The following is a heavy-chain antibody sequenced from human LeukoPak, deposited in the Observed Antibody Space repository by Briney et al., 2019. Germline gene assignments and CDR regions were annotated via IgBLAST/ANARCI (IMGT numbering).Heavy chain of an antibody. J-gene: IGHJ4*02. CDR2: INTDSSDI. D-gene: IGHD2-2*01. CDR3: ARDTFQPGLIDS. V-gene: IGHV3-21*05. CDR1: GFTFSRYA. Sequence: GSLRLSCAASGFTFSRYAMNWVRQAPGKGLEWVSYINTDSSDIHYADSVKGRFTISRDNARNTLYLQLSSLRAEDSGVYYCARDTFQPGLIDSWGQGTLVTVSS.